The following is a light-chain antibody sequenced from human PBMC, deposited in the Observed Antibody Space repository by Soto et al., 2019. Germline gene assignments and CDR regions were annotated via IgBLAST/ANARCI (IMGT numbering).Light chain of an antibody. Sequence: DIQMTQSPSSLSASVGDTVTITCRASQSISAYLNWHQQKPGKAPHLLIYAASSLQSGVPSRFSGSGSGTDFTLTITSLQPEDSATYYCQQSYSTPYTFGQGTKLQIK. V-gene: IGKV1-39*01. J-gene: IGKJ2*01. CDR1: QSISAY. CDR3: QQSYSTPYT. CDR2: AAS.